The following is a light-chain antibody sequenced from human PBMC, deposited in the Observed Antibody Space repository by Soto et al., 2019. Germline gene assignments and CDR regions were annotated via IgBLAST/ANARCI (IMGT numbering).Light chain of an antibody. Sequence: EIVMTQSPATLSVSPGERATLSCRASQSVSSNLAWYQQKPGQAPRLLIYVASTRATGIPARFSGSGSGTEFTLTISSLKSEDFAVYYCQQYNNWPPNTFGQGTKLEIK. J-gene: IGKJ2*01. V-gene: IGKV3-15*01. CDR1: QSVSSN. CDR3: QQYNNWPPNT. CDR2: VAS.